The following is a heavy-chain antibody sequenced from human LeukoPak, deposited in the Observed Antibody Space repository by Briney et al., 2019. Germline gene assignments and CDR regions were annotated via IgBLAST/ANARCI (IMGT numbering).Heavy chain of an antibody. CDR3: AVTMVRGVMVPFDY. CDR2: ISYDGSNK. J-gene: IGHJ4*02. Sequence: GGSLRLSCAASGFTFSSYGMHWVRQAPGKGLEWVAVISYDGSNKYYADSVKGRFTISRDNSKNTLYLQMNSLRAEDTAVYYCAVTMVRGVMVPFDYWGQGTLVTVSS. CDR1: GFTFSSYG. V-gene: IGHV3-30*03. D-gene: IGHD3-10*01.